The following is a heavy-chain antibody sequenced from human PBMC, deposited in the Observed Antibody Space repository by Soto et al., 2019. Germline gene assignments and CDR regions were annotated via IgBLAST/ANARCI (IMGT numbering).Heavy chain of an antibody. CDR2: ISAYNGNT. Sequence: ASVKVSCKASGYTFTSYGISWVRQAPGQGLEWMGWISAYNGNTNYAQKLQGRVTMTTDTSTSTAYMELRSLRSDDTAVYYCARDSGYSSFSYWFDPWGQGTLVTVSS. CDR3: ARDSGYSSFSYWFDP. D-gene: IGHD6-13*01. V-gene: IGHV1-18*04. CDR1: GYTFTSYG. J-gene: IGHJ5*02.